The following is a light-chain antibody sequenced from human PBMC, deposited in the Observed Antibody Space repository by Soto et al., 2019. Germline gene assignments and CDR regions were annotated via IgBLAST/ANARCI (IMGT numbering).Light chain of an antibody. CDR3: QQYNNWPLT. CDR1: ESVSSN. Sequence: ERVMTQSPATLSVSPGERATLSCRASESVSSNLGWYQQKRGQAPRLLIYDASTRAAGIPARFSGSGSGTEFPLTIDSLESEDFAVYYCQQYNNWPLTFGGGTKVEIK. V-gene: IGKV3-15*01. J-gene: IGKJ4*01. CDR2: DAS.